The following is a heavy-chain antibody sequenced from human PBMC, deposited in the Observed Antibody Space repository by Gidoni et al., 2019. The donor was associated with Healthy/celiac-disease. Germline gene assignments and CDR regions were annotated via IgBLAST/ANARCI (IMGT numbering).Heavy chain of an antibody. CDR1: GYSFTSSW. D-gene: IGHD1-26*01. Sequence: EVQLVPSGAEVKTPGASLKISCKGSGYSFTSSWLGWVRQMPGKGLEWMGIIYPGDSDTRYSPSFQGQVTISADKSSSTAYLQWSSLKASDTAMYYCARHAPRYSGSYYGDFDYWGQGTLVTVSS. CDR3: ARHAPRYSGSYYGDFDY. J-gene: IGHJ4*02. CDR2: IYPGDSDT. V-gene: IGHV5-51*01.